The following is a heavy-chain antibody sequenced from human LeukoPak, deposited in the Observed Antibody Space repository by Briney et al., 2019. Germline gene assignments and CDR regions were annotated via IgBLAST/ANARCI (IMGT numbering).Heavy chain of an antibody. D-gene: IGHD2-15*01. CDR2: INPNSGGT. V-gene: IGHV1-2*02. CDR3: ARVQRSSVVVAAPLYY. J-gene: IGHJ4*02. Sequence: ASVKVSCKASGYTFTGYYMHWVRQAAEQGLEWMGWINPNSGGTNYAQKFQGRVTMTRDTSISTAYMELSRLRSDDTAVYYCARVQRSSVVVAAPLYYWGQGTLVTVSS. CDR1: GYTFTGYY.